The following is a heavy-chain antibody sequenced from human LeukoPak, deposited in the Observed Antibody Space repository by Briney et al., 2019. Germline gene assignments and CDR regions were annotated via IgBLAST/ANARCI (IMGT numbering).Heavy chain of an antibody. J-gene: IGHJ3*02. CDR3: ARDLGSSWYGDAFDI. V-gene: IGHV4-4*07. CDR1: GGSISSYY. D-gene: IGHD6-13*01. Sequence: SETLSLTCTVSGGSISSYYWSWIRQPAGKGLEWIGRIYTSGSTNYNPSLKSRVTMSVDTSRNQFSLKLSSVTAADTAVYYCARDLGSSWYGDAFDIWGQGTMVTVSS. CDR2: IYTSGST.